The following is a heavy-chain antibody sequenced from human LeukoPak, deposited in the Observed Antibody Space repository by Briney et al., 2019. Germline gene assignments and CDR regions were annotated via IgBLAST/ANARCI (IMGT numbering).Heavy chain of an antibody. CDR2: ISSSGGST. D-gene: IGHD2-2*02. V-gene: IGHV3-23*01. CDR3: AKGRVVPAAIDYYYYYYMDV. Sequence: PGGSLRLSCAASGFTFSSYAMSWVRQAPGKGLEWVSAISSSGGSTYYADSVKGRFTISRDNSKNTLYLQMNSLRAEDTAVYYCAKGRVVPAAIDYYYYYYMDVWGKGTTVTVSS. CDR1: GFTFSSYA. J-gene: IGHJ6*03.